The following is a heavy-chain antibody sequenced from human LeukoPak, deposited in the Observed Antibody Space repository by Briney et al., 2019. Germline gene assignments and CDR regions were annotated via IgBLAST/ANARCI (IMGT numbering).Heavy chain of an antibody. Sequence: GGSLRLSCAVSGFTVSSNYMTWVRQAPGKGLEWVSVIYSGGTTYYADSAKGRFTISRDNAKNSLYLQMNSLRAEDTAVYYCARGALISYYYDSSGYYYDAFDIWGQGTMVTVSS. D-gene: IGHD3-22*01. J-gene: IGHJ3*02. CDR1: GFTVSSNY. V-gene: IGHV3-66*01. CDR3: ARGALISYYYDSSGYYYDAFDI. CDR2: IYSGGTT.